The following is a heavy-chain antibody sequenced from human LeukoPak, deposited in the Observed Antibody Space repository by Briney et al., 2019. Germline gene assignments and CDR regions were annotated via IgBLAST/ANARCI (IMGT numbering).Heavy chain of an antibody. CDR3: ARRYFDGNDY. V-gene: IGHV4-39*07. D-gene: IGHD3-9*01. J-gene: IGHJ4*02. Sequence: SETLSHTCIVSGGSISSSSYYWGWIRQPPGKGLEWIGSIYHSGSTYYNPSLKSRVTISVDTSKNQFSLKLSSVTAADTAVYYCARRYFDGNDYWGQGTLVTVSS. CDR2: IYHSGST. CDR1: GGSISSSSYY.